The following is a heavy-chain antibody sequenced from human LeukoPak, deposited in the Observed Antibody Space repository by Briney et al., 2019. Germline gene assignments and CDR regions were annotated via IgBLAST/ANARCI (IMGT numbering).Heavy chain of an antibody. CDR2: ISGSGGST. CDR1: GFTFRSHA. J-gene: IGHJ5*02. V-gene: IGHV3-23*01. CDR3: AKDSLGSSSKNWFDP. D-gene: IGHD6-13*01. Sequence: GGSLRLSCVGSGFTFRSHAMSWVRQAPGKGLEWVSAISGSGGSTYYADSVKGRFTISRDNSKNTLYLQMNSLRAEDTAVYYCAKDSLGSSSKNWFDPWGQGTLVTVSS.